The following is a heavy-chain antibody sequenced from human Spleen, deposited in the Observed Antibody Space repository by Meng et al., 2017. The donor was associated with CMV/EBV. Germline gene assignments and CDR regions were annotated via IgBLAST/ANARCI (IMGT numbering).Heavy chain of an antibody. J-gene: IGHJ4*02. CDR2: IHVTTSHI. CDR3: ARRAGNLLIGYYLDF. V-gene: IGHV3-21*01. D-gene: IGHD3-9*01. CDR1: GFTFSSYS. Sequence: GGSLRLSCGASGFTFSSYSMNWVRQAPGKGLEWVSSIHVTTSHIYYADSVKGRFTISRDNAKNSLYLQMNSLRAEDTAIYYCARRAGNLLIGYYLDFWGQGTLVTVSS.